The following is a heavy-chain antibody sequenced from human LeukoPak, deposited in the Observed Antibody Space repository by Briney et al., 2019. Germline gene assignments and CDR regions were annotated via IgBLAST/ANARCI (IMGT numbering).Heavy chain of an antibody. CDR2: ISYTGNR. J-gene: IGHJ5*02. V-gene: IGHV4-39*01. CDR1: GGSISRNNYY. Sequence: PSETLSLTCTVSGGSISRNNYYWAWIRPPPGKGLEWIASISYTGNRVYNPSLDRRVTISVDTSRNQFSLKMTSVTAADTAVYYCARTVRITISGVLADNWFDPWGQGTLLAVSS. D-gene: IGHD3-3*01. CDR3: ARTVRITISGVLADNWFDP.